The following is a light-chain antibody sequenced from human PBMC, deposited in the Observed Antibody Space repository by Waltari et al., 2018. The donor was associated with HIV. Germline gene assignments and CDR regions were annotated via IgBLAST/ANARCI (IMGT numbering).Light chain of an antibody. CDR1: SSAIGGYHY. Sequence: QSALTQPASVSGSPGQSITISCTGTSSAIGGYHYVSWYQHHPGKAPKLMIYEVSNRPSGVSNRFSGSKSGNTASLTISGLQAEDEADYYCSSYTSSNTLVFGTGTKVTVL. J-gene: IGLJ1*01. CDR3: SSYTSSNTLV. V-gene: IGLV2-14*01. CDR2: EVS.